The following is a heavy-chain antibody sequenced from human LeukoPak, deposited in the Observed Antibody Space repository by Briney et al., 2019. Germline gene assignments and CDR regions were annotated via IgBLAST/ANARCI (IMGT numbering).Heavy chain of an antibody. J-gene: IGHJ4*02. CDR2: ISSSSSTI. V-gene: IGHV3-48*01. CDR1: GFTFSSYS. CDR3: ARGPPIAAAGYFDY. D-gene: IGHD6-13*01. Sequence: GGSLRLSCAASGFTFSSYSMNWVRQAPGKGLEWVSYISSSSSTIYYADSVEGRFTISRDNAKNSLYLQMNSLRAEDTAVYYCARGPPIAAAGYFDYWGQGTLVTVSS.